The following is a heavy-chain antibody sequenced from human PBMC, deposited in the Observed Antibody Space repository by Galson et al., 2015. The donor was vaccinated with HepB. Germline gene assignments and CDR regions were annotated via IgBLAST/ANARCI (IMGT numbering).Heavy chain of an antibody. V-gene: IGHV3-15*01. J-gene: IGHJ4*02. CDR1: GFPFSDNW. D-gene: IGHD7-27*01. CDR2: IKSRTDGGTT. CDR3: TSWGF. Sequence: SLRLSCAVSGFPFSDNWMTWVRQSPGKGLEWVGRIKSRTDGGTTDYAAPVTGRFIISREDSKNTLYLQMNSLKIEDTAIYYCTSWGFWGPGTLVTVSS.